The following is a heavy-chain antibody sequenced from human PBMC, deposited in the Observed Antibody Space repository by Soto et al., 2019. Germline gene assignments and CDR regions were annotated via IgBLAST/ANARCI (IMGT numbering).Heavy chain of an antibody. Sequence: SGPTLVNPTQTLTLTCTFSGFSLSTSGVGVGWIRQPPGKALEWLALIYWDDDKRYSPSLKSRLTITKDTSKNQVVLTMTNMDPVDTATYYCALAAKYCSSTSCYVLNWFDPWGQGTLVTVSS. CDR1: GFSLSTSGVG. J-gene: IGHJ5*02. D-gene: IGHD2-2*01. CDR2: IYWDDDK. CDR3: ALAAKYCSSTSCYVLNWFDP. V-gene: IGHV2-5*02.